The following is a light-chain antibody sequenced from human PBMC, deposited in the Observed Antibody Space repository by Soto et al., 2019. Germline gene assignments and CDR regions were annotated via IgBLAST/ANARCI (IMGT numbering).Light chain of an antibody. CDR1: QSIGDS. CDR2: DVS. J-gene: IGKJ1*01. V-gene: IGKV1-5*01. CDR3: QQYNGYSRT. Sequence: DIQMTQSPSTRSASVGERVTITCRASQSIGDSLAWYQQKPGKAPYLLISDVSSLERGVPSRFSGSGSGTEFTLTISSMQPDDFATFYCQQYNGYSRTFGQGTKVDIK.